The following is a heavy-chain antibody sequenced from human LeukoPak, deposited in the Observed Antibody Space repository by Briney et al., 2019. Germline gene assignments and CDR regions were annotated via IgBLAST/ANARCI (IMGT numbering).Heavy chain of an antibody. J-gene: IGHJ3*02. D-gene: IGHD5-18*01. V-gene: IGHV4-34*01. Sequence: SETLSLTCAVYGGSFSGYYWSWIRQPPGKGLEWIGEINNSGSTNYTTSLKSRVTISVNTCKNHFSLKLSSVTAADTAVYYCARGRTWIQLWLVRADAFDIWGQGTMVTVSS. CDR1: GGSFSGYY. CDR2: INNSGST. CDR3: ARGRTWIQLWLVRADAFDI.